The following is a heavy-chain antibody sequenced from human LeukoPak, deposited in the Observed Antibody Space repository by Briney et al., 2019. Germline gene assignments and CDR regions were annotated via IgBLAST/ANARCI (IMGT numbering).Heavy chain of an antibody. CDR1: GFSFNSYW. D-gene: IGHD6-19*01. Sequence: GGSLRLSCAASGFSFNSYWITWVRQPPGRGLEWVANIDPAGTDTYHADPVKGRFTISRDNAKNLVYLQMNTLRAEDTAVYSCGRFGYVAGIDLWGQGTLVTVSS. V-gene: IGHV3-7*01. J-gene: IGHJ4*02. CDR3: GRFGYVAGIDL. CDR2: IDPAGTDT.